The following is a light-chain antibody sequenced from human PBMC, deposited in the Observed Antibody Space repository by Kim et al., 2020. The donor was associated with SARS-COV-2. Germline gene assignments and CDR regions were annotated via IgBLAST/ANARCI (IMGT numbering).Light chain of an antibody. CDR2: EVN. CDR1: TSDVASYNL. V-gene: IGLV2-23*02. CDR3: CSYTGSGII. Sequence: PVPSLPIALPRTTSDVASYNLVSWYQQHPGKAPKLMIYEVNKRPSGVSNRFSGSKSGNTASLTVSGLQAEDEADYYCCSYTGSGIIFGGGTQLTVL. J-gene: IGLJ2*01.